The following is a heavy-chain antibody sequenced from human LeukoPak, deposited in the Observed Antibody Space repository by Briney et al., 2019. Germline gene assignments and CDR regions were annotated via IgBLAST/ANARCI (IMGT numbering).Heavy chain of an antibody. D-gene: IGHD6-6*01. V-gene: IGHV4-34*01. J-gene: IGHJ4*02. Sequence: PSETLSLTCAVYGGSFSGYYWSLIRQPPGKGLEWIGEINHSGSTNYNPSLKSRVTISVDTSKNQFSLKLSSVTAADTAVYYCARAWSIAARRFDYWGQGTLVTVSS. CDR3: ARAWSIAARRFDY. CDR1: GGSFSGYY. CDR2: INHSGST.